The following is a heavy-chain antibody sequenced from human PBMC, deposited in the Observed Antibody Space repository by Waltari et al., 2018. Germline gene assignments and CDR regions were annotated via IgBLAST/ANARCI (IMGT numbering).Heavy chain of an antibody. Sequence: EVQLVESGGGLVQPGGSLRLSCAASGFTFNAYWMKWIRQAPGKGLEVVANINPEGSQKFYVDSVKGRFTVSRDNAQNSLYLQMNNLRAEDTAVYYSTTLARGESGDYWGQGTLVTVSS. J-gene: IGHJ4*02. CDR1: GFTFNAYW. V-gene: IGHV3-7*01. CDR2: INPEGSQK. CDR3: TTLARGESGDY. D-gene: IGHD3-10*01.